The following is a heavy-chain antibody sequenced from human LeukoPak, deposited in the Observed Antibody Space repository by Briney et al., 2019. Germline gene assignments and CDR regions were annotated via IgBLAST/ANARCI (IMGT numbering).Heavy chain of an antibody. V-gene: IGHV3-48*02. J-gene: IGHJ3*02. CDR3: VREVKTGWSFGEFDI. CDR1: GFTFNSYN. CDR2: ISGDSKII. Sequence: PGGSLRLSCETSGFTFNSYNMDWVRRAPGKGLEWVSLISGDSKIISYADSVKGRFTISRDSAKKSLYLQMDGLRDEDTALYYCVREVKTGWSFGEFDIWGRGTLVTVSS. D-gene: IGHD6-19*01.